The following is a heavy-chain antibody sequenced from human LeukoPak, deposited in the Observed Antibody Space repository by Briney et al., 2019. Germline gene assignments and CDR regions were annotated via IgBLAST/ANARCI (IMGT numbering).Heavy chain of an antibody. D-gene: IGHD1-26*01. V-gene: IGHV4-34*01. Sequence: SETLSLTCAVYGGSFSGYYWSWIRQPPGKGLEWIGEVNHSGSTNYNPSLKSRVTISVDTSKNQFSLKLSSVTAADTAVYYCARGWAMGATGVARWFDPWGQGTLVTVSS. CDR3: ARGWAMGATGVARWFDP. J-gene: IGHJ5*02. CDR1: GGSFSGYY. CDR2: VNHSGST.